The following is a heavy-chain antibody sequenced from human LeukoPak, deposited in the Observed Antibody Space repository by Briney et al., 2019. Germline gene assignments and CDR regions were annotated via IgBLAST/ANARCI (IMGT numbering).Heavy chain of an antibody. CDR1: GYTFTGYY. CDR3: ARGYGGYGSDY. Sequence: ASVKVSCKASGYTFTGYYMHWVRQAPGQGLEWMGWMNPNSGNTGYAQKFQGRVTITRNTSISTAYMELSSLRSEDTAVYYCARGYGGYGSDYWGQGTLVTVSS. CDR2: MNPNSGNT. V-gene: IGHV1-8*03. D-gene: IGHD5-12*01. J-gene: IGHJ4*02.